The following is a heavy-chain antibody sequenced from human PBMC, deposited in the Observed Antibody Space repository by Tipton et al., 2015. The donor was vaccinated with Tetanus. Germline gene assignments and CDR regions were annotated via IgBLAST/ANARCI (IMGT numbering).Heavy chain of an antibody. D-gene: IGHD2-8*01. J-gene: IGHJ4*02. Sequence: SLRLSCVGSGLSFSSYTMSWVRQAPGKGLEWVATMRQDGSEIKYVDSVTGRFTISRDNAKNSLYLQLNSLRAEDTAVYYCVRGGMMYADYWGQGTLVTVSS. V-gene: IGHV3-7*03. CDR1: GLSFSSYT. CDR3: VRGGMMYADY. CDR2: MRQDGSEI.